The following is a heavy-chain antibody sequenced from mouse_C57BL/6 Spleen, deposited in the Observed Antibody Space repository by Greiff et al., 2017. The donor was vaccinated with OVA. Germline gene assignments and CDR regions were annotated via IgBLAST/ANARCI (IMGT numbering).Heavy chain of an antibody. CDR2: IYPGDGDT. CDR3: ARYYSNSFWYFDV. D-gene: IGHD2-5*01. Sequence: VKVVESGAELVKPGASVKISCKASGYAFSSYWMNWVKQRPGKGLEWIGQIYPGDGDTNYNGKFKGKATLTADKSSSTAYMQLSSLTSEDSAVYFCARYYSNSFWYFDVWGTGTTVTVSS. CDR1: GYAFSSYW. J-gene: IGHJ1*03. V-gene: IGHV1-80*01.